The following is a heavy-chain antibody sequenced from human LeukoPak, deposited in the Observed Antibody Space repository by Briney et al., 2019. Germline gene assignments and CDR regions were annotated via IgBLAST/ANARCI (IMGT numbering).Heavy chain of an antibody. J-gene: IGHJ5*02. CDR3: ARSRSGYNWNGFDP. D-gene: IGHD1-20*01. V-gene: IGHV3-11*01. Sequence: GGSLRLSCAASGFTFGDYYMSWIRQAPGKGLEWVSYISSSGSTIYYADSVKGRFTISRDNAKNSLYLQMNSLRAEDTAVYYCARSRSGYNWNGFDPWGQGTLVTVSS. CDR2: ISSSGSTI. CDR1: GFTFGDYY.